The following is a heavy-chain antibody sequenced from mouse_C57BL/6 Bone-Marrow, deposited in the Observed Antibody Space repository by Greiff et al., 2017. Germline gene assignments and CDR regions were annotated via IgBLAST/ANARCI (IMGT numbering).Heavy chain of an antibody. CDR1: GFTFSDYG. CDR2: ISNLAYSI. V-gene: IGHV5-15*01. D-gene: IGHD1-1*01. Sequence: EVQGVESGGGLVQPGGSLKLSCAASGFTFSDYGMAWVRQAPRKGPEWVAFISNLAYSIYYADTVTGRFTISRENAKNTLYLEMSSLRSEDTAMYYCARHLLITTVVATDYAMDYWGQGTSVTVSS. CDR3: ARHLLITTVVATDYAMDY. J-gene: IGHJ4*01.